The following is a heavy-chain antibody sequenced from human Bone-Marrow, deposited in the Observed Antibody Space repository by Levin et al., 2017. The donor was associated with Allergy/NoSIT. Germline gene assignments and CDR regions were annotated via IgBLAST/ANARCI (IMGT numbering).Heavy chain of an antibody. CDR1: GFTFSSVW. J-gene: IGHJ4*02. CDR2: IKRKVDGLTT. CDR3: ATGDCSGGSCHFFDF. Sequence: GESLKISCVASGFTFSSVWMTWVRQAPGKGLEWVGRIKRKVDGLTTDYTPLVKGRFTISRDDSKNTLFLQMDSLITDDTAVYYCATGDCSGGSCHFFDFWGQGTLVTVSS. D-gene: IGHD2-15*01. V-gene: IGHV3-15*01.